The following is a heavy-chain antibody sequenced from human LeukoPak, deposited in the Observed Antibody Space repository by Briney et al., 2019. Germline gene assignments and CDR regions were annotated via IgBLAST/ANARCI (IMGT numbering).Heavy chain of an antibody. V-gene: IGHV3-30*18. CDR1: GFTFSSYG. CDR3: AKGSDLFGMDV. Sequence: GGSLRLSCAASGFTFSSYGMHWVRQAPGKGLEWVAVISYDGSNKYYADSVKGRFTISRDNSKNTLYPQMNSLRAEDTAVYYCAKGSDLFGMDVWGQGTTVTVSS. D-gene: IGHD2-15*01. J-gene: IGHJ6*02. CDR2: ISYDGSNK.